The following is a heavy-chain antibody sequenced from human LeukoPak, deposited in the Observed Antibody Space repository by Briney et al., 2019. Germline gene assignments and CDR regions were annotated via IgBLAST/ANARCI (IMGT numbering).Heavy chain of an antibody. D-gene: IGHD3/OR15-3a*01. CDR1: GGPFDNYA. Sequence: ASVKVSCKSSGGPFDNYAINWVRQAPGQGLEWMGRIIPSLNRANYAQIRVTITADKSTATAYMELSGLRYEDTAVYYCARRTDRVDDAFDVWAKGQWSPSLQ. CDR3: ARRTDRVDDAFDV. J-gene: IGHJ3*01. CDR2: IIPSLNRA. V-gene: IGHV1-69*04.